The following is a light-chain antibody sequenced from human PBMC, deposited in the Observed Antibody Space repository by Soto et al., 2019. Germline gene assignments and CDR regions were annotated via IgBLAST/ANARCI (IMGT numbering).Light chain of an antibody. CDR1: QTISSW. CDR2: KAS. CDR3: QQYNGYRWT. J-gene: IGKJ1*01. V-gene: IGKV1-5*03. Sequence: QMTQSPSTLSGSVGDRVTITCRASQTISSWLAWYQQKPGKAPKLLIYKASTLKSGVPSRFSGSGSETEFTLTISSLQPDDFATYYCQQYNGYRWTFGQGTKVDIK.